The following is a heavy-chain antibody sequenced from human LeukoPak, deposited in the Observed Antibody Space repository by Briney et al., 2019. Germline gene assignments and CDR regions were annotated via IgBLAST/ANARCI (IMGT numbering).Heavy chain of an antibody. Sequence: SETLSLTRTVSGGSISSYYWSWIRQPAGKGLEWIGRIYTSGSTNYNPSLKSRVTMSVDTSKNQFSLKLSSVTAADTAVYYCAREASMVRGVTYYYFDYWGQGTLVTVSS. CDR3: AREASMVRGVTYYYFDY. CDR1: GGSISSYY. CDR2: IYTSGST. J-gene: IGHJ4*02. V-gene: IGHV4-4*07. D-gene: IGHD3-10*01.